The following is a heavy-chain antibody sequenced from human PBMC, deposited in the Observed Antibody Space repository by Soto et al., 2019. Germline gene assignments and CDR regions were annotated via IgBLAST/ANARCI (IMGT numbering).Heavy chain of an antibody. CDR1: GGSFSGYY. Sequence: SETLSLTCAVYGGSFSGYYWSWIRQPPRKGLEWIGYIYYSGSTNYNPSLKSRVTISVDTSKNQFSLKLSSVTAADTAVYYCAGQLGYCSSTSCSIDYWGQGTLVTVSS. CDR2: IYYSGST. D-gene: IGHD2-2*01. J-gene: IGHJ4*02. CDR3: AGQLGYCSSTSCSIDY. V-gene: IGHV4-59*01.